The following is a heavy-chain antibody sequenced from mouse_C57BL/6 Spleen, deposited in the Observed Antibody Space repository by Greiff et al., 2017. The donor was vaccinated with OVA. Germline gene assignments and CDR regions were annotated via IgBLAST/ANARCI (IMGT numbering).Heavy chain of an antibody. D-gene: IGHD2-3*01. CDR3: AREDDGSLYAMDY. V-gene: IGHV1-18*01. CDR1: GYTFTDYN. CDR2: INPNNGGT. Sequence: EVQLQQSGPELVKPGASVKIPCKASGYTFTDYNMDWVKQSHGKSLEWIGDINPNNGGTIYNQKFTGKATLTVDKSSSTAYMELRSLTSVDTAVYYCAREDDGSLYAMDYWGQGTSVTVSS. J-gene: IGHJ4*01.